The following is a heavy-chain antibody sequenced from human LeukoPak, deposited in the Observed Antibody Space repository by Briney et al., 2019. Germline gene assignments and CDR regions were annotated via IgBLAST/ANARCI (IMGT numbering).Heavy chain of an antibody. V-gene: IGHV4-39*07. CDR1: GGSISSSSYY. CDR2: IYYSGST. CDR3: ARDVSVVAAHMDV. Sequence: SETLSLTCTVSGGSISSSSYYWGWIRQPPGKGLEWIGSIYYSGSTYYNPSLKSRVTISVDTSKNQFSLKLSSVTAADTAVYYCARDVSVVAAHMDVWGKGTTVTVSS. D-gene: IGHD2-15*01. J-gene: IGHJ6*03.